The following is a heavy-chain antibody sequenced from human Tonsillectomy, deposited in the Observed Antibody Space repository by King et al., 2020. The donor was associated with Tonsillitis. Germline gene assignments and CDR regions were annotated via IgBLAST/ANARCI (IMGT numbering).Heavy chain of an antibody. D-gene: IGHD1-20*01. J-gene: IGHJ4*02. CDR3: AKGGGAVTVDY. V-gene: IGHV3-30*02. CDR1: GFTLSSYG. CDR2: IRFDGNNK. Sequence: VQLVESGGGVVQPGGSLSLSCAASGFTLSSYGMHWVRQAPGKGLEWVAFIRFDGNNKYYADSVKGRFTISRDNTKNTLYLQMNSLRAEDTAVYYCAKGGGAVTVDYWGQGTLVTVSS.